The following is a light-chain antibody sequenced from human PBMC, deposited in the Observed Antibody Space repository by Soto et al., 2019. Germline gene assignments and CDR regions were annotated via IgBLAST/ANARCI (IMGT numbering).Light chain of an antibody. Sequence: QSVLTQPASVSGSPGQSITLSCTGTSSDVGGYNYVSWYQQHPGKAPKLMIYDVSNRPSGVSNRFSGSKSGNTASLTISGLQAEDEADYYCSSYTSSIPFGGGTQLTVL. V-gene: IGLV2-14*01. J-gene: IGLJ3*02. CDR3: SSYTSSIP. CDR2: DVS. CDR1: SSDVGGYNY.